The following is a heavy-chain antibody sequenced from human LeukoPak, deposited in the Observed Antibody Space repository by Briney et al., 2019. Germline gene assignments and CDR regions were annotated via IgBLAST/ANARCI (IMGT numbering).Heavy chain of an antibody. V-gene: IGHV3-74*01. J-gene: IGHJ4*02. CDR2: INSDGSST. Sequence: GGSLRLSCAASGFTFSSYWMHYVRQAPGKGLVWFSRINSDGSSTSYADSVKGRFTISRDNAKNTLYLQMNSLRAEDTAVYYCAKKGYAGSGTYSYYFDYWGQGTLVTVSS. CDR3: AKKGYAGSGTYSYYFDY. CDR1: GFTFSSYW. D-gene: IGHD3-10*01.